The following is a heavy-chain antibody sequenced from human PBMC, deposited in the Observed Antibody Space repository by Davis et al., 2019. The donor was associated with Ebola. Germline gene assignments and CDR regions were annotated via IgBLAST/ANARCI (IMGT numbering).Heavy chain of an antibody. V-gene: IGHV3-23*01. J-gene: IGHJ5*02. Sequence: PGGPLRLSCAASGFTFSSYSMNWVRQAPGKGLEWVSAISGSGGSTYYADSVKGRFTISRDNSKNTLYLQMNSLRAEDTAVYYCAKVPRYPAHNWFDPWGQGTLVTVSS. CDR3: AKVPRYPAHNWFDP. CDR2: ISGSGGST. D-gene: IGHD2-15*01. CDR1: GFTFSSYS.